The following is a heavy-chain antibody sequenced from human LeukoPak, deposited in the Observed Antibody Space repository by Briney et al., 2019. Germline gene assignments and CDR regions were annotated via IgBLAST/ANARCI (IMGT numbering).Heavy chain of an antibody. CDR3: ARDDRGYSGYDYGGSGFDY. CDR2: ITISSSYI. D-gene: IGHD5-12*01. J-gene: IGHJ4*02. CDR1: GFTFSSYN. V-gene: IGHV3-21*01. Sequence: GGSLRLSCAASGFTFSSYNMNWVRQAPGKGLEWVSSITISSSYIYYADSVKGRFSISRDNAKNSLYLQMNSLRAEDTAVYYCARDDRGYSGYDYGGSGFDYWGQGTLVTVSS.